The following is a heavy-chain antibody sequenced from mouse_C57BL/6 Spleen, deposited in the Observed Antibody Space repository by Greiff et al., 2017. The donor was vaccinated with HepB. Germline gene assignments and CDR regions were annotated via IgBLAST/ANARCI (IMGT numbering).Heavy chain of an antibody. V-gene: IGHV1-59*01. D-gene: IGHD5-1-1*01. CDR1: GYTFTSYW. CDR3: ARSWQYPFDY. CDR2: IDPSDSYT. Sequence: QVQLQQPGAELVRPGTSVKLSCKASGYTFTSYWMHWVKQRPGQGLEWIGVIDPSDSYTNYNQKFKGKATLTVDTSSSTAYMQLSSLTSEDSAVYYCARSWQYPFDYWRQGTTLTVSS. J-gene: IGHJ2*01.